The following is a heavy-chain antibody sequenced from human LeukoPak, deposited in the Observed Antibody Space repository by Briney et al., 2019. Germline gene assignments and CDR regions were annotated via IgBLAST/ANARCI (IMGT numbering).Heavy chain of an antibody. CDR2: ISYDGSNK. CDR1: GFTFSSYA. J-gene: IGHJ4*02. D-gene: IGHD1-26*01. Sequence: GGSLRLSCAASGFTFSSYAMHWVRQAPGKGLEWVAVISYDGSNKYYADSVKGRFTISRDNSKNTLFLQMSSLRAEDTAVYYCAKDLRGAGFDYWGQGNLVTVSS. CDR3: AKDLRGAGFDY. V-gene: IGHV3-30-3*01.